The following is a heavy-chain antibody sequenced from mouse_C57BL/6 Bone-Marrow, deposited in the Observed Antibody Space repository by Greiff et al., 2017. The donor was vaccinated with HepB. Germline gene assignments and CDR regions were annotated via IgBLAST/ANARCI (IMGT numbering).Heavy chain of an antibody. V-gene: IGHV5-9-1*02. CDR2: ISSGGDYI. Sequence: EVKLMESGEGLVKPGGSLKLSCAASGFTFSSYAMSWVRQTPEKRLEWVAYISSGGDYIYYADTVKGRFTISRDNARNTLYLQMSSLKSEDTAMYYCTRDPWDGGFAYWGQGTLVTVSA. CDR3: TRDPWDGGFAY. D-gene: IGHD4-1*01. CDR1: GFTFSSYA. J-gene: IGHJ3*01.